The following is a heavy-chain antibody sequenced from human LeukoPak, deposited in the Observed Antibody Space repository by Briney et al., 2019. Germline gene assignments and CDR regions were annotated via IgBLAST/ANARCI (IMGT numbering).Heavy chain of an antibody. D-gene: IGHD4-17*01. CDR3: AKAAMGGTVFNL. Sequence: GRSLRLSCAASGFTFDDYAMHWVRQAPGKGLEWVSGISWNSGSVAYADSVKGRFTISRDNAKNSLYLQMNSLRPEDMALYYCAKAAMGGTVFNLWGQGPLVTVSS. CDR1: GFTFDDYA. CDR2: ISWNSGSV. J-gene: IGHJ4*02. V-gene: IGHV3-9*03.